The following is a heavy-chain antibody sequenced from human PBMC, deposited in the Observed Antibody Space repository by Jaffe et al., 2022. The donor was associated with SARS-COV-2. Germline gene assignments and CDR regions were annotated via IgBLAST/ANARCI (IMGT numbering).Heavy chain of an antibody. Sequence: QVQLQQWGAGLLKPSETLSLTCAVYGGSFSGYYWSWIRQPPGKGLEWIGEINHSGSTNYNPSLKSRVTISVDTSKNQFSLKLSSVTAADTAVYYCARGGYYYDSSGYSSWGQGTLVTVSS. CDR2: INHSGST. CDR3: ARGGYYYDSSGYSS. CDR1: GGSFSGYY. D-gene: IGHD3-22*01. J-gene: IGHJ4*02. V-gene: IGHV4-34*01.